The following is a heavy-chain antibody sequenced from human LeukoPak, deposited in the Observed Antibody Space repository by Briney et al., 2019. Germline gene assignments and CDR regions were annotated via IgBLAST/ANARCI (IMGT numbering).Heavy chain of an antibody. CDR3: ARKFTMIVVGGAFDI. CDR1: GYTFTSYD. J-gene: IGHJ3*02. V-gene: IGHV1-2*02. CDR2: INPNSGGT. D-gene: IGHD3-22*01. Sequence: ASVKVSCKASGYTFTSYDINWVRQAPGQGLEWMGWINPNSGGTNYAQKFQGRVTMTRDTSISTAYMELSRLRSDDTAVYYCARKFTMIVVGGAFDIWGQGTMVTVSS.